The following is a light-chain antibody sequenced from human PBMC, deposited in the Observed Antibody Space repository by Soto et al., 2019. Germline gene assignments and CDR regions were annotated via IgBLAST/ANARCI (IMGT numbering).Light chain of an antibody. J-gene: IGLJ2*01. Sequence: QSALTQPASVSGSPGQSITISCTATSSDVGGYNYVSLYQQHPGKAPKLMIYDVSNRPSGVSNRFSGSKSGNTASLTISGLQAEDEADYYCSSYTSSSTVVFGGGTKVTVL. V-gene: IGLV2-14*03. CDR1: SSDVGGYNY. CDR2: DVS. CDR3: SSYTSSSTVV.